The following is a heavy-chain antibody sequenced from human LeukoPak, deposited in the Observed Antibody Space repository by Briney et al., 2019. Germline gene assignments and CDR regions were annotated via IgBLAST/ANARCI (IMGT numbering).Heavy chain of an antibody. CDR3: AGASVVVVPAVIDY. D-gene: IGHD2-2*01. V-gene: IGHV4-61*08. J-gene: IGHJ4*02. CDR1: GGSISSGGYY. CDR2: IYYSGST. Sequence: SQTLSLTCTVSGGSISSGGYYWSWIRQHPGKGLEWIGYIYYSGSTNYNPSLKSRVTISVDTSKNQFSLKLSSVTAADTAVYYCAGASVVVVPAVIDYWGQGTLVTVSS.